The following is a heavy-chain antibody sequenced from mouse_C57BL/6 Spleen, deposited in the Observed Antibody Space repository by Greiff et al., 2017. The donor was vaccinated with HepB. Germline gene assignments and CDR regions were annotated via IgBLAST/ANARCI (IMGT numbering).Heavy chain of an antibody. D-gene: IGHD2-9*01. CDR1: GFTFTDYY. CDR2: IRNKANGYTT. V-gene: IGHV7-3*01. Sequence: EVHLVESGGGLVQPGGSLSLSCAASGFTFTDYYMSWVRQPPGKALEWLGFIRNKANGYTTEYSASVKGRFTISRDNSQSILYLQMNALRAEDSATYYCARSSYGYGGGGFAYWGQGTLVTVSA. J-gene: IGHJ3*01. CDR3: ARSSYGYGGGGFAY.